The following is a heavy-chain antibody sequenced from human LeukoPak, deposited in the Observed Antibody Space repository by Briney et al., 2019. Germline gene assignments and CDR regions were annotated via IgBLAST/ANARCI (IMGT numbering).Heavy chain of an antibody. D-gene: IGHD1-26*01. J-gene: IGHJ3*02. Sequence: ASVKVSCKASGYTFTSYYMHWVRQAPGQGLEWMGIINPSGGSTSYAQKFQGRVTMTRDTSTSTVYMELSSLRSEDTAVYYCATDQTGANDAFDIWGQGTMVTVSS. CDR2: INPSGGST. CDR1: GYTFTSYY. V-gene: IGHV1-46*01. CDR3: ATDQTGANDAFDI.